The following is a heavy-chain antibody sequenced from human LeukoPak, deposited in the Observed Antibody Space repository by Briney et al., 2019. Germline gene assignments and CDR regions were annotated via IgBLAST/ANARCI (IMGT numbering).Heavy chain of an antibody. CDR1: GYTFTGYY. J-gene: IGHJ2*01. V-gene: IGHV1-2*02. CDR3: ARDPYGTWYFDL. D-gene: IGHD2-21*01. Sequence: WASVTVSCKASGYTFTGYYMHWVRQAPGQGLEWMGWINPNSGGTNYAQKFQGRVTMTRDTSISTAYMELSRLRSDDTAVYYCARDPYGTWYFDLWGRGTLVTVSS. CDR2: INPNSGGT.